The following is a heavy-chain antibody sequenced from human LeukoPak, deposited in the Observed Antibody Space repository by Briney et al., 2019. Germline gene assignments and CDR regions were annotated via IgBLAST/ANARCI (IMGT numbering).Heavy chain of an antibody. J-gene: IGHJ6*03. V-gene: IGHV1-69*13. CDR1: GGTFSSYA. Sequence: GASVKVSCKASGGTFSSYAISWVRQAPGQGLEWMGGIIPIFGTANYAQKFQGRVTITADESTSTAYMELSSLRSEDTAVYYCAREAWNYDYYYMDVWGKGTTVTVSS. CDR2: IIPIFGTA. CDR3: AREAWNYDYYYMDV. D-gene: IGHD1-1*01.